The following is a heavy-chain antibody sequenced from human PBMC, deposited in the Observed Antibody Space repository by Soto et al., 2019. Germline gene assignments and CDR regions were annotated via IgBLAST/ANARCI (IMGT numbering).Heavy chain of an antibody. CDR1: GYTFTSYA. V-gene: IGHV1-3*01. J-gene: IGHJ6*02. Sequence: SSVKVSCKASGYTFTSYAMHWVRQAPGQRLEWMGWINAGNGNTKYSQKFQGRVTITRDTSASAAYMELSSLRSEDTAVYYCARDPRRFLEWTGGMEVWGQGTTVTVPS. CDR3: ARDPRRFLEWTGGMEV. D-gene: IGHD3-3*01. CDR2: INAGNGNT.